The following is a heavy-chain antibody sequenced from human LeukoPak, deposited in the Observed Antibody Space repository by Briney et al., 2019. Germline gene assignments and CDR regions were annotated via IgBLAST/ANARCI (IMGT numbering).Heavy chain of an antibody. CDR1: GYSFTSYW. CDR2: IYPGDSDT. V-gene: IGHV5-51*01. J-gene: IGHJ4*02. D-gene: IGHD3-3*01. CDR3: ARRSYYDFWSGYGGNFDY. Sequence: GESLKISCKGSGYSFTSYWIGWVRQMPGKGLEWMEIIYPGDSDTRYSPSFQGQVTISADKSISTAYLQWSSLKASDTAMYYCARRSYYDFWSGYGGNFDYWGQGTLVTVSS.